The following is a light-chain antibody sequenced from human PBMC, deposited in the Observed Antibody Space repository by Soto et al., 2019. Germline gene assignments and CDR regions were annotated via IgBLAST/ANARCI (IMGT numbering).Light chain of an antibody. CDR3: SSYRSSNTLL. CDR2: EVS. J-gene: IGLJ2*01. Sequence: QCALTQPASVSGSPGQSITISCSGTSSDVGDYDYVSWYQQYAGKAPKIMIFEVSNRPSGVSNRFSGSKSGNTASLTISELQAEDEADYYCSSYRSSNTLLFRGGTKQTVL. V-gene: IGLV2-14*01. CDR1: SSDVGDYDY.